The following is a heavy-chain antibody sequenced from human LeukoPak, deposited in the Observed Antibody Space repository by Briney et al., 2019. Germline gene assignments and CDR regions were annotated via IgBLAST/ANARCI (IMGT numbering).Heavy chain of an antibody. CDR1: GFTFSSSC. D-gene: IGHD1-26*01. CDR3: AKETGRWELE. Sequence: GGSLRLSCAASGFTFSSSCIHWVRQAPGKGLEWVGVISNDGSNKWYADSVKGRFTISRDNSKNTLYLQMNSLRAEDTAVYYCAKETGRWELEWGQGTLVTVSS. V-gene: IGHV3-30*18. J-gene: IGHJ4*02. CDR2: ISNDGSNK.